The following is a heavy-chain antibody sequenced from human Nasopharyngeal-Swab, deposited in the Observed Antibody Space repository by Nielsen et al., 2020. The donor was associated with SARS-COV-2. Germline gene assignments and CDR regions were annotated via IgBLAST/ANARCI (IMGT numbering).Heavy chain of an antibody. CDR1: GGPISSGGYS. Sequence: SETLSLTCAVSGGPISSGGYSWSWIRQPPGKGLEWIGYIYHSGSTYYNPSLKSRVTISVDRSKNQFSLKLSSVTAADTAVYYCARGGVVPWFDYWGQGTLVTVSS. CDR3: ARGGVVPWFDY. J-gene: IGHJ4*02. V-gene: IGHV4-30-2*01. CDR2: IYHSGST. D-gene: IGHD3-3*01.